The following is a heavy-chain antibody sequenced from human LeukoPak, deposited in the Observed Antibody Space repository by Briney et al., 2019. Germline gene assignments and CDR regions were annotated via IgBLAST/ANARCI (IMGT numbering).Heavy chain of an antibody. Sequence: GGSLKLSCAASGFTFNNYGMSWVRQAPGKGLEWISGINSDGGGTGYAEAVKGRFTIPRDTAKTSVYMEMNSLRAEDTAFYYCTKDKSGRDEAWWFNPWGQGTLVSASS. D-gene: IGHD5-24*01. CDR3: TKDKSGRDEAWWFNP. J-gene: IGHJ5*02. CDR2: INSDGGGT. V-gene: IGHV3-20*04. CDR1: GFTFNNYG.